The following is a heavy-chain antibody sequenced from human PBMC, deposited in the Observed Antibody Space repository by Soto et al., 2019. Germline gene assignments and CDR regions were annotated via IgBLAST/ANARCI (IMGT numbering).Heavy chain of an antibody. CDR1: GGSISSYY. CDR2: IYYSGST. V-gene: IGHV4-59*08. J-gene: IGHJ4*02. CDR3: ARTNRGQGFDF. Sequence: SETLSLTCTVSGGSISSYYWSWIRQPPGKGLEWIGYIYYSGSTSYNPSLKSRVTMSLDTSNNQFSLKLTSVTAADTAVYYCARTNRGQGFDFWGQGTLVTVSS. D-gene: IGHD3-16*02.